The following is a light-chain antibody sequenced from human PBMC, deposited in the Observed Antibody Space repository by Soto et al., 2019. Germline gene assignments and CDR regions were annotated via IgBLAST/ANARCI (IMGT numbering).Light chain of an antibody. V-gene: IGLV1-51*01. CDR3: GTWDSSLSSRV. CDR2: DNN. J-gene: IGLJ3*02. CDR1: SSNIGNNY. Sequence: QSVLTQPPSVSGAPGQKVTISCSGSSSNIGNNYVSWYQQLPRTAPKLLIYDNNKRPSGIPDRFSGSKSGTSATLGITGLQTGDEADYYCGTWDSSLSSRVFGGGTKLTVL.